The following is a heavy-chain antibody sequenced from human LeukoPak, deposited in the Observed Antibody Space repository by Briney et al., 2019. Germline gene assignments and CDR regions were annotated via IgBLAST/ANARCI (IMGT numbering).Heavy chain of an antibody. V-gene: IGHV1-24*01. CDR1: GYTLTELS. J-gene: IGHJ4*02. Sequence: ASVKVSCKVSGYTLTELSMHWVRQAPGKGLEWMGGFDPEDGETIYAQKFQGRVTMTEDTSTDTAYMELGSLRSDDTAVYYCARVPIPPPTGSRLTSGRYYFDYWGQGTLVTVSS. CDR3: ARVPIPPPTGSRLTSGRYYFDY. D-gene: IGHD1-26*01. CDR2: FDPEDGET.